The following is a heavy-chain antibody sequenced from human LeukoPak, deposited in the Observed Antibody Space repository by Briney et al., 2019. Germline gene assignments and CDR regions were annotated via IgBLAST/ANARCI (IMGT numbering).Heavy chain of an antibody. Sequence: ASVKVSCKASGYTFTSYDINWVRQATGQGLEWIGWMNPNSGNTGYAQKFQGRVTMTRNTSISTAYMELSSLRSEDTAVYYCARVDSSGYSPDYYGMDVWGQGTTVTVSS. CDR1: GYTFTSYD. D-gene: IGHD3-22*01. J-gene: IGHJ6*02. CDR3: ARVDSSGYSPDYYGMDV. V-gene: IGHV1-8*01. CDR2: MNPNSGNT.